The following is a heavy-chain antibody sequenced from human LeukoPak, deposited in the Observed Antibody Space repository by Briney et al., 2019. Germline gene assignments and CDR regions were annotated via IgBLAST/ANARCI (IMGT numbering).Heavy chain of an antibody. CDR3: ARDDTGLRLGYYFDY. CDR1: GFTFRDYY. CDR2: ISSSGSTI. Sequence: GGSLRLSCAASGFTFRDYYMSWIRQAPGKGLEWVSYISSSGSTIYYADSVKGRFTISRDNAKNSLYLQMNSLRAEDTAVYYCARDDTGLRLGYYFDYWGQGTLVTVSS. J-gene: IGHJ4*02. D-gene: IGHD3-16*01. V-gene: IGHV3-11*01.